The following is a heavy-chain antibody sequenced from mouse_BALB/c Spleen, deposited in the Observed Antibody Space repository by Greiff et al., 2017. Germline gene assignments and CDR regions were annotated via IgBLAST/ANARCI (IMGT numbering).Heavy chain of an antibody. CDR1: GYTFTSYY. V-gene: IGHV1S56*01. CDR3: SRTYETWFGY. J-gene: IGHJ3*01. D-gene: IGHD5-1*01. Sequence: VQLQQSGPELVKPGASVRISCKASGYTFTSYYIHWVKQRPGQGLEWIGWIYPGNVNTKYNEKFKGKATLTADKSSSTAYMQLSSLTSEDSAVYFLSRTYETWFGYWGQGTLVTVSA. CDR2: IYPGNVNT.